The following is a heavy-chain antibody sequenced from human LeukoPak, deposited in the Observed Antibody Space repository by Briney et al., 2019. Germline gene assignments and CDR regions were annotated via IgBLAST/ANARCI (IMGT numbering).Heavy chain of an antibody. CDR3: TTDRGALTS. V-gene: IGHV3-15*01. CDR2: IQSKTDGGAP. CDR1: GFTFSNAW. Sequence: GGSLRLSCAASGFTFSNAWMSWVRQAPGKGLEWVGRIQSKTDGGAPGYAAPVKGRFTFSRDDSTNTLYLQMNSLKTEDTAVYYCTTDRGALTSWGQGTLVTVSS. D-gene: IGHD3-10*01. J-gene: IGHJ5*02.